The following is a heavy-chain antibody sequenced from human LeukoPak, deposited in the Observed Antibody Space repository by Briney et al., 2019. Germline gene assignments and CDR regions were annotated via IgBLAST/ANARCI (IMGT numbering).Heavy chain of an antibody. Sequence: PGGSLRLSCAASGFTFNNYSMNWVRQAPGQGLEWVSSISRSAGDKFYADSLMGRFTISRDNAKNSLYLQMNSLRAEDTAVYYCAREVKAVPGDESFGYWGQGTLVTVSS. D-gene: IGHD6-19*01. CDR1: GFTFNNYS. V-gene: IGHV3-21*04. J-gene: IGHJ4*02. CDR2: ISRSAGDK. CDR3: AREVKAVPGDESFGY.